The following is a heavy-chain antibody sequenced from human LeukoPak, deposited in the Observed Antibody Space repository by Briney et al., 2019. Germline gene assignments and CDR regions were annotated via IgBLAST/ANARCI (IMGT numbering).Heavy chain of an antibody. CDR2: INPNSGGT. CDR3: ARDRVGATYFDY. J-gene: IGHJ4*02. D-gene: IGHD1-26*01. CDR1: GYTFTGYY. Sequence: ASVKVSCKASGYTFTGYYMHWVRQAPGQGLEWMGWINPNSGGTNYAQKFQGRVTMTRDTFISTAYMELSRLRSDDTAVYYCARDRVGATYFDYWGQGTLVIVSS. V-gene: IGHV1-2*02.